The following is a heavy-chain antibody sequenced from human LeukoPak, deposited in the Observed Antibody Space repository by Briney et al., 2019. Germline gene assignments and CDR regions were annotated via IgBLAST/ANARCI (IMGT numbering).Heavy chain of an antibody. CDR3: ATDLYGSAISAFDY. CDR2: ITVSGITVSGGST. Sequence: PGGSLRLSCAASGFTFSSYWMPWVRQAPGKGLVWVSGITVSGITVSGGSTSYADSVKGRFTISREDSKNTLILQMNNVRAEDTAVYYCATDLYGSAISAFDYWGQGTLVTVSS. CDR1: GFTFSSYW. J-gene: IGHJ4*02. V-gene: IGHV3-23*01. D-gene: IGHD3-10*01.